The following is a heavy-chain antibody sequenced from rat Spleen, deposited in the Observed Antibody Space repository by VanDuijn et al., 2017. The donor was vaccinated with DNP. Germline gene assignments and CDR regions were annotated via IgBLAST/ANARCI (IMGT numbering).Heavy chain of an antibody. J-gene: IGHJ4*01. CDR3: ARVNNNLYYGLDA. CDR1: GITFRYYS. V-gene: IGHV5S13*01. CDR2: ISTIGDNS. D-gene: IGHD1-10*01. Sequence: EVQLVGAGGGLVQPGRSLKPSCAASGITFRYYSMAWVRQAPTRGLEWVAYISTIGDNSYYRDSVKGRFTISRDNAKNTLYLQMNSLRSEDTATYYCARVNNNLYYGLDAWGQGTSVTVSS.